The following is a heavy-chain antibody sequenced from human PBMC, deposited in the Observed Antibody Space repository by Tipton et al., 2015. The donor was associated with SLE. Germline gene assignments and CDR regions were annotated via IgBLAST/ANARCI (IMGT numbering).Heavy chain of an antibody. CDR2: VHYTGIT. CDR1: GGSISSSGYY. J-gene: IGHJ4*02. Sequence: TLSLTCTVSGGSISSSGYYWAWIRQPPGKGLEWIATVHYTGITYYNPSLKSRNTMSVDTSKNQFSLKLTSVTAADTAVYYCARGGAYDYWGQGKLVTVSS. CDR3: ARGGAYDY. D-gene: IGHD1-26*01. V-gene: IGHV4-39*07.